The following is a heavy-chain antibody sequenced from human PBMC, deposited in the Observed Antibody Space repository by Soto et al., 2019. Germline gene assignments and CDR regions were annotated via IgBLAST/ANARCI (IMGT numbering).Heavy chain of an antibody. D-gene: IGHD6-6*01. CDR1: GVVLGSDAYY. Sequence: SETLSLTCTVSGVVLGSDAYYWSWIRQHPGKGLEWIGNIYHTGNTYYNPSLKSRVVISLDASQNQFFLRLSPADTAVYYCARVGGLAARTFDYWGPGTLVTVSS. CDR3: ARVGGLAARTFDY. V-gene: IGHV4-31*03. J-gene: IGHJ4*02. CDR2: IYHTGNT.